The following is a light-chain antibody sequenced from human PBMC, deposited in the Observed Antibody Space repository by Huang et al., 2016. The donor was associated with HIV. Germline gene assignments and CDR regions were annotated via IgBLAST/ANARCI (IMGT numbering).Light chain of an antibody. J-gene: IGKJ3*01. V-gene: IGKV3-11*01. CDR1: QSVGGY. CDR2: GAS. Sequence: EIVLTQSPATLSLSPGERATLSCRASQSVGGYLAWYQQKPGQAPRLLIYGASNRATGIRARLSGSGAGTDVTLTSSSLEPEDFAVYYWQQRTNWPPGFTFGPGTKVDIK. CDR3: QQRTNWPPGFT.